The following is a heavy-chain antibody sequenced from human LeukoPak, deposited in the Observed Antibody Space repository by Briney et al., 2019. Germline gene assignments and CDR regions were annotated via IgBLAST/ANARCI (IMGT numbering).Heavy chain of an antibody. Sequence: PSETLSLTCTVSGGSVSSYYWSWIRQPPGKGLEWIGHIYYSGSTNYNPSLKSRVTISVDTSKNQFSLKLSSVTAADTAVYYCARGIKAWGTRGSYFDYWGQGTLVTVSS. J-gene: IGHJ4*02. CDR1: GGSVSSYY. V-gene: IGHV4-59*02. CDR2: IYYSGST. CDR3: ARGIKAWGTRGSYFDY. D-gene: IGHD3-16*01.